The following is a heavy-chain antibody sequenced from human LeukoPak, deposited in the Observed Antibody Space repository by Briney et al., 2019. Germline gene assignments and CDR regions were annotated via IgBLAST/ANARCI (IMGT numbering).Heavy chain of an antibody. CDR1: GGSISSGSYY. J-gene: IGHJ5*02. V-gene: IGHV4-61*02. Sequence: SETLSLTCTVSGGSISSGSYYWSWIRQPAGKGLEWLGRIYSSGSTNYSPSLKSRVTISIDTSKNQFSLKLSSVTAADTAVYYCARDSSAIYGRHWFDPWGQGTLVTVS. D-gene: IGHD4-17*01. CDR2: IYSSGST. CDR3: ARDSSAIYGRHWFDP.